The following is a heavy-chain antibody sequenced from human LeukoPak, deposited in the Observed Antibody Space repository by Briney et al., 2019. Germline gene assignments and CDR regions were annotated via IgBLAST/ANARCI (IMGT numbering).Heavy chain of an antibody. CDR3: AKDRAAAGMGDAFDI. Sequence: GGSLRLSCAASGFTFSSYSMNWVRQAPGKGLEWVSSISSSSSYIYYADSVKGRFTISGDNAKNSLYLQMNSLRAEDTAVYYCAKDRAAAGMGDAFDIWGQGTMVTVSS. J-gene: IGHJ3*02. D-gene: IGHD6-13*01. V-gene: IGHV3-21*04. CDR1: GFTFSSYS. CDR2: ISSSSSYI.